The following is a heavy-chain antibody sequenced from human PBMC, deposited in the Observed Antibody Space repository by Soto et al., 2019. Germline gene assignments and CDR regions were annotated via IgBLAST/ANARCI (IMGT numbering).Heavy chain of an antibody. CDR3: ARSDYYDSSGYYLSGASFGY. V-gene: IGHV1-18*01. D-gene: IGHD3-22*01. J-gene: IGHJ4*02. CDR2: ISAYNGNT. CDR1: GYTFTSYG. Sequence: ASVKVSCKASGYTFTSYGISWVRQAPGQGLEWMGWISAYNGNTNYAQKLQGRVTMTTDTSTSTAYMELRSLRSEDTAVYYCARSDYYDSSGYYLSGASFGYWGQGTLVTVSS.